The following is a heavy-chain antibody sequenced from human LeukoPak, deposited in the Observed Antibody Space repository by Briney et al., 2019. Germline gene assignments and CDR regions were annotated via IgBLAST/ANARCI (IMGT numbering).Heavy chain of an antibody. D-gene: IGHD1-26*01. CDR3: GREFSGDPDY. J-gene: IGHJ4*02. V-gene: IGHV3-30*03. Sequence: GRSLRLPCAASGFTFSIYAMHWARQAPGKGLEWVAVISDDGSKKYYADSVKGRFTISRDNSKNTLYLQMNSLGREDTAVYFCGREFSGDPDYWGQGTLVTVSS. CDR1: GFTFSIYA. CDR2: ISDDGSKK.